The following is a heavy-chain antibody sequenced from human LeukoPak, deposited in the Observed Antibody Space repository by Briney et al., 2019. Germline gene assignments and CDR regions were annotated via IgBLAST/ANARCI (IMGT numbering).Heavy chain of an antibody. CDR3: SRDDCTGSSCYSRLVDY. D-gene: IGHD2-2*01. CDR1: GFTFSDYY. Sequence: PGGSLRLSCAASGFTFSDYYMSWIRQAPGKGLEWVSYISSSSHYTKYADSVKGRFTISRDNAKSSLYLQMDSLRAEDTAVYYCSRDDCTGSSCYSRLVDYWGQGTLVTVSS. CDR2: ISSSSHYT. J-gene: IGHJ4*02. V-gene: IGHV3-11*05.